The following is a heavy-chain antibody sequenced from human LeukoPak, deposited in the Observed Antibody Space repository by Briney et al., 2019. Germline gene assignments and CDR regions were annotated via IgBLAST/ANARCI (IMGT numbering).Heavy chain of an antibody. CDR2: MNPNSGNT. CDR1: GYTFTSYD. J-gene: IGHJ4*02. D-gene: IGHD3-22*01. Sequence: GASVKVSCKASGYTFTSYDINWVRQATGQGLEWMGWMNPNSGNTGYAQKFQGRVTMTRNTSISTAYMELSSLRSEDTAVYYCARGRGPKTYYYDSSGYYHDYWGQGTLDTVSS. V-gene: IGHV1-8*01. CDR3: ARGRGPKTYYYDSSGYYHDY.